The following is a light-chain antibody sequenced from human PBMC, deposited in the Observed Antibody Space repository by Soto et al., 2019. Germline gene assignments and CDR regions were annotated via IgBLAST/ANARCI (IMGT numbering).Light chain of an antibody. Sequence: QAVLTQPPSVSGAPGQSITISCTGSSSNIGAGYDVHWYRQLPGTAPKLLIYGDNNRPSGVPDRFSGSKSGTSASLAITGLHPEDEADYYCQSYDSSLSRLFGTGTKVTVL. V-gene: IGLV1-40*01. CDR3: QSYDSSLSRL. CDR1: SSNIGAGYD. CDR2: GDN. J-gene: IGLJ1*01.